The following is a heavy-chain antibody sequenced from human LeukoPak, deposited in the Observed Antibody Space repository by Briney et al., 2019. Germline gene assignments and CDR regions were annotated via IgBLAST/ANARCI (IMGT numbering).Heavy chain of an antibody. V-gene: IGHV4-34*01. CDR3: ARVAIGELLWNWKYYYMDV. J-gene: IGHJ6*03. Sequence: ETLSLTCAVYGGSFSGYYWSWIRQPPGKGLEWIGEINHSGSTNYNPSLKSRVTISVDTSKNQFSLKLSSVTAADTAVYYCARVAIGELLWNWKYYYMDVWGKGTTVTISS. D-gene: IGHD3-10*01. CDR1: GGSFSGYY. CDR2: INHSGST.